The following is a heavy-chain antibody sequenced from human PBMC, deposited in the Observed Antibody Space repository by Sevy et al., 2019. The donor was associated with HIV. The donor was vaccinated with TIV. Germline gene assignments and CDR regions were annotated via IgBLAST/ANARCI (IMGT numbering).Heavy chain of an antibody. J-gene: IGHJ4*02. D-gene: IGHD3-10*01. CDR1: GFTFSNAW. V-gene: IGHV3-15*01. Sequence: GGSLRLSCAASGFTFSNAWMSWVRQAPGKGLEWVGRIKSKTDGGTTDDAAPVKGRFTISRDDSKNTLYLQMNSLKTEDTAVYYCTTTGEDSNYYALNWGQGTLVTVSS. CDR3: TTTGEDSNYYALN. CDR2: IKSKTDGGTT.